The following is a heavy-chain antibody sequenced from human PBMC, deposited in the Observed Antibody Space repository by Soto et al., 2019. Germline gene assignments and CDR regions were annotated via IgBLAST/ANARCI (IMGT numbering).Heavy chain of an antibody. D-gene: IGHD3-16*01. CDR3: ANSRGGTFLGYHGMDI. Sequence: QVQLVQSGPEVKKTGTSVKVSCKASGGTFSSRAISWVRQAPGQGLEWMGVIIPVFGRVNYAEKFQDRVTITADESTGTVYMELSSLRSEDTALYYCANSRGGTFLGYHGMDIWGQGNTVSVSS. CDR1: GGTFSSRA. CDR2: IIPVFGRV. V-gene: IGHV1-69*01. J-gene: IGHJ6*02.